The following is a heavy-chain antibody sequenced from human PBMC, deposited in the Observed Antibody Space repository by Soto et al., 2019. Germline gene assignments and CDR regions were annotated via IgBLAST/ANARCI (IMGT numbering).Heavy chain of an antibody. V-gene: IGHV1-69*13. CDR3: ARGAMANFDY. CDR2: FIAMLGTP. Sequence: SLPVSCKASGGTFCSQGIAWVRQAPGQGLEWMGGFIAMLGTPTYAKKVQGRATITADESLTSSYLELRSLRSEDTGVYFCARGAMANFDYWGQGTVVTVAS. CDR1: GGTFCSQG. J-gene: IGHJ4*02. D-gene: IGHD5-18*01.